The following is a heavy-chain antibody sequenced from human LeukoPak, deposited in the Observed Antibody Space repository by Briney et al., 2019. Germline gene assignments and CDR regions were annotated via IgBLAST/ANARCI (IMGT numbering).Heavy chain of an antibody. CDR2: ISGGGGST. J-gene: IGHJ4*02. CDR3: AKDDVTSGSLYYFDY. Sequence: GGSLRLSCAASGFTFSSYAMSWVRQAPGKGLEWASVISGGGGSTYYADSVKGRFTISRDNSKNTLYLQMNSLRVEDTAVYYCAKDDVTSGSLYYFDYWGQGTLVTVSS. V-gene: IGHV3-23*01. CDR1: GFTFSSYA. D-gene: IGHD1-26*01.